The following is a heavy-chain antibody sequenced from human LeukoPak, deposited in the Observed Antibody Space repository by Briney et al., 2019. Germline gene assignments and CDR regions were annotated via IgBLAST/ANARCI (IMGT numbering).Heavy chain of an antibody. CDR2: IRYDGSNK. D-gene: IGHD5-12*01. CDR3: AKADPRRGYSGYDSAGLYYYYYGMDV. CDR1: GFTFSSYG. V-gene: IGHV3-30*02. J-gene: IGHJ6*02. Sequence: GGSLRLSCAASGFTFSSYGMHWVRQAPGKGLEWVAFIRYDGSNKYYADSVKGRFTISRDNSKNTLYLQMNSLRAEDTAVYYCAKADPRRGYSGYDSAGLYYYYYGMDVWGQGTTVTVSS.